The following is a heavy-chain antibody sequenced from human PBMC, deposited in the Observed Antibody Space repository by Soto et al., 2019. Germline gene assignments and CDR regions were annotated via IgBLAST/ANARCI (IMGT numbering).Heavy chain of an antibody. CDR1: GFTFSSYG. Sequence: QVQLVESGGGVVQPGRSLRLSCAASGFTFSSYGMHWVRQAPGKGLEWVAVISYGGSNKYYADSVKGRFTNSRDNSKKALXXQMNNLRAEDTAVYYCAKDNCISTSCYRLYNWFDPWGQGTLVTVSS. CDR2: ISYGGSNK. CDR3: AKDNCISTSCYRLYNWFDP. J-gene: IGHJ5*02. V-gene: IGHV3-30*18. D-gene: IGHD2-2*01.